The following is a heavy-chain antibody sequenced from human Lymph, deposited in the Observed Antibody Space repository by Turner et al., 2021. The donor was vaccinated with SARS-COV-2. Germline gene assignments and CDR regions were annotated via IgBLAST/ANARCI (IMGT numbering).Heavy chain of an antibody. CDR2: ISYDGSNK. V-gene: IGHV3-30-3*01. D-gene: IGHD3-3*01. Sequence: QVQLVESGGGVVQPGRSLRLSCAASGFTLSSYAMHWVRQAPGKGLDGVAVISYDGSNKYYADSVKGRFTISRDNSKNTLYLQMNSLRAEDTAVYCCASNFWSAYRLDYWGQGTLVTVSS. J-gene: IGHJ4*02. CDR3: ASNFWSAYRLDY. CDR1: GFTLSSYA.